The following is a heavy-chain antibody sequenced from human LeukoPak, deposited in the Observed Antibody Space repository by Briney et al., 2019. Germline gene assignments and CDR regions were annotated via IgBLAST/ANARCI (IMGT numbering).Heavy chain of an antibody. J-gene: IGHJ5*02. Sequence: SETLSLTCTVSGGSISSYYWSWIRQHPGKGLEWIGYIYYSGSTYYNPSLKSRVTISVDTSKNQFSLKLSSVTAADTAVYYCARLQGGRNWFDPWGQGTLVTVSS. CDR3: ARLQGGRNWFDP. V-gene: IGHV4-59*08. CDR2: IYYSGST. CDR1: GGSISSYY. D-gene: IGHD3-16*01.